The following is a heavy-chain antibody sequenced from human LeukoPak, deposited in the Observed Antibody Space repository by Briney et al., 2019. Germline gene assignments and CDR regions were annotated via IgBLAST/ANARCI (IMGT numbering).Heavy chain of an antibody. CDR1: GFTFSSYA. J-gene: IGHJ4*02. CDR3: ARVDTVGMRYYFDY. V-gene: IGHV3-64*01. CDR2: ISSNGGST. Sequence: PGGSLRLSCAASGFTFSSYAMHWVRQAPGTGLEYVSAISSNGGSTYYANSVKGRFTISRDNSKNTLYLQMGSLRAEDMAVYYCARVDTVGMRYYFDYWGQGTLVTVSS. D-gene: IGHD7-27*01.